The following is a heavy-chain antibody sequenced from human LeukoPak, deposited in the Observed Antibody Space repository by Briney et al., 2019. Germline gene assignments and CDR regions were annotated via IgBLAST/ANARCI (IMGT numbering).Heavy chain of an antibody. D-gene: IGHD6-13*01. V-gene: IGHV3-33*03. CDR2: IWHDGSIK. CDR3: AKVRQFTAATGTGLDY. CDR1: GFTFSNYG. Sequence: GRSLRPCCAASGFTFSNYGMHWVRQTPGKGLDWVAVIWHDGSIKYYADSVRGRFTISRDNSMNTVYLQMNSLRVEDTAVYYCAKVRQFTAATGTGLDYWGQGTLVTVSS. J-gene: IGHJ4*02.